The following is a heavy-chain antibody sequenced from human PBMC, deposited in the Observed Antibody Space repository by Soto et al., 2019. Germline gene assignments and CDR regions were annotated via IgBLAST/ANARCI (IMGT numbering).Heavy chain of an antibody. J-gene: IGHJ4*02. V-gene: IGHV3-30*03. Sequence: QVQLVESGGGVVQPGRSLRLSCAASGFTFSNYGMHWVRQAPGKGLEWVAVVSSDGSKKYYVDSVKGRFTISRDNSKNTLFLQMDSLTGEDTAVYYCATDGPGKQSLVGYYFDYWGQGKSVTVSS. CDR1: GFTFSNYG. CDR2: VSSDGSKK. CDR3: ATDGPGKQSLVGYYFDY. D-gene: IGHD6-19*01.